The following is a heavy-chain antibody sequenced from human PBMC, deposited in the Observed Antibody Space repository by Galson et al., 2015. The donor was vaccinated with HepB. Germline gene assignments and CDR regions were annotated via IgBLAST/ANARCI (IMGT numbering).Heavy chain of an antibody. CDR1: GFTFSNYW. Sequence: SLRLSCAASGFTFSNYWMIWVRQAPGKGLEWVANIKEDGSETYYVDSVKGRFTISRDNAKNSLYLQMNSLRVEDTAVYYCARHLWGSYRYRTFDYWGQGTLVTVSS. CDR2: IKEDGSET. V-gene: IGHV3-7*01. D-gene: IGHD3-16*02. CDR3: ARHLWGSYRYRTFDY. J-gene: IGHJ4*02.